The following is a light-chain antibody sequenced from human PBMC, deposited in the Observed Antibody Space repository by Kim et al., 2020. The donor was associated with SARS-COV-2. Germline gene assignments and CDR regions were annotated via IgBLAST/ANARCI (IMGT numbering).Light chain of an antibody. Sequence: ASVGDRVTITCRASQSISNYLNWYQQKPGKAPKLLMYAASSLQGGVPSRFSGSGSGTDFTLTISSLQPEDFATYYCQQSYSTPLTFGGGTKVDIK. CDR3: QQSYSTPLT. CDR1: QSISNY. V-gene: IGKV1-39*01. CDR2: AAS. J-gene: IGKJ4*01.